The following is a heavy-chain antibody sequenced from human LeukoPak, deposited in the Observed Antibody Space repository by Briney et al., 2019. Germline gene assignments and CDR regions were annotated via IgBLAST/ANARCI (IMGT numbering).Heavy chain of an antibody. V-gene: IGHV3-7*03. D-gene: IGHD6-6*01. CDR2: IREDGSEK. Sequence: GGSLRLSCAASGFSFSSYWISWVRQAPGKGLEWVANIREDGSEKYYVDSVKGRFTISRDNAKNSLYLQMNSLRAEDTAVYYCAKAEYSSARGAFDIWGQGTMVTVSS. CDR3: AKAEYSSARGAFDI. J-gene: IGHJ3*02. CDR1: GFSFSSYW.